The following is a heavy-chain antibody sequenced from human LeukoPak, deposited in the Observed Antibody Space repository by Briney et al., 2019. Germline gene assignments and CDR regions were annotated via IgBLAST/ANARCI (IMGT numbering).Heavy chain of an antibody. V-gene: IGHV3-30*03. D-gene: IGHD2-21*02. CDR3: SGGCGGDCYSQFDY. CDR1: GFTFSSYG. CDR2: ISYDGSNK. J-gene: IGHJ4*02. Sequence: PGGSLRLSCAASGFTFSSYGMPWVRQAPGKGLEWVAVISYDGSNKYYADSVKGRFTISRDNSKNTLYLQMNSLRAEDTAVYYCSGGCGGDCYSQFDYWGQGTLVTVSS.